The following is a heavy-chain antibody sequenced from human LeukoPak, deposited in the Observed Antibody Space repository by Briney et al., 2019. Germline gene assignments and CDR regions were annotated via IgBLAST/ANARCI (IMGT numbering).Heavy chain of an antibody. D-gene: IGHD3-9*01. Sequence: PGGSLRLSCAASGFTFSSYSMNWVRQAPGKGLEWVSSISSSSSYIYYADSVKGRFTISRDNAKNSLYLQMNSLRAEDTAVYYCARGRSNYDILTGYSYFDYWGQGTLVTVSS. CDR3: ARGRSNYDILTGYSYFDY. J-gene: IGHJ4*02. CDR2: ISSSSSYI. CDR1: GFTFSSYS. V-gene: IGHV3-21*01.